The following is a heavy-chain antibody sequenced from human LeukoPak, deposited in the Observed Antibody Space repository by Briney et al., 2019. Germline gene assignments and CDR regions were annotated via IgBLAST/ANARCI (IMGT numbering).Heavy chain of an antibody. D-gene: IGHD3-16*02. CDR1: GFTFSSYA. V-gene: IGHV3-23*01. CDR3: AKDTSARRGSLNG. Sequence: HPGRSLRLSCTASGFTFSSYAMSWVRQAPGKGLEWVSAITDSGGGTSYADSVRGRFTISRDNSKNTLYLQMNSLRAEDTAVYYCAKDTSARRGSLNGWGQGTLVTVSS. CDR2: ITDSGGGT. J-gene: IGHJ4*02.